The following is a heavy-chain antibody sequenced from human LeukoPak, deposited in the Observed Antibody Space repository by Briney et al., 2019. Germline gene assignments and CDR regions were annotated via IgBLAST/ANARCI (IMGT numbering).Heavy chain of an antibody. Sequence: PGGSLRLSCAASGFTFSSYSMNWVRQAPGKGLEWVSSISSSSSYIYYADSVKGRFTISRDNAKNSLYLQMNSLRAEDTAVYYCARDPRGLYDSPSNYYMDVWGKGTTVTVSS. D-gene: IGHD3-3*01. CDR1: GFTFSSYS. CDR2: ISSSSSYI. V-gene: IGHV3-21*01. CDR3: ARDPRGLYDSPSNYYMDV. J-gene: IGHJ6*03.